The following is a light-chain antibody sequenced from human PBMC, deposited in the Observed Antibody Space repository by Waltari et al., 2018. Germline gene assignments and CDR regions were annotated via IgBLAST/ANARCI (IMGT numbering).Light chain of an antibody. V-gene: IGKV4-1*01. CDR2: WAS. CDR1: QSVLSNSDNKNY. CDR3: QQHYGAPLT. Sequence: DIVMTQSPDSLAVSLGERAIINCKSSQSVLSNSDNKNYLSWHQQRPGQPPKLLIFWASSRESGVPDRFSGSGSGTDFTLTISSLQAEDVAVYFCQQHYGAPLTFGQGTKVEIK. J-gene: IGKJ1*01.